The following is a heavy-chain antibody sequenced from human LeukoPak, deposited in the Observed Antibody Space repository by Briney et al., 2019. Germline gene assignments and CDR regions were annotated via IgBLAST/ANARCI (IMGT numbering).Heavy chain of an antibody. CDR2: IYHSEST. D-gene: IGHD3-22*01. V-gene: IGHV4-38-2*02. J-gene: IGHJ4*02. CDR1: GYSISSGYY. CDR3: ARNAYDSSGGRFDY. Sequence: SETLYLTCTVSGYSISSGYYWGWIRQPPGKGLEWIGSIYHSESTYYNPSLKSRVTISVDTSKNQFSLKLSSVTAADTAVYYCARNAYDSSGGRFDYWGQGTLVTVSS.